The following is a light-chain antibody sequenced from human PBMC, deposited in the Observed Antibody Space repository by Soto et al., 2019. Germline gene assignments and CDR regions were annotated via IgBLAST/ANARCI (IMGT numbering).Light chain of an antibody. V-gene: IGKV1-5*03. CDR3: QQYDSFPLT. Sequence: DIQMTQSPSTLSASVGDRVTITCRASQSISNWLAWYQQRPGRAPQLLIHKASTLETGVPSRFSGSGSGTEFTLTISSLQPADFASYFCQQYDSFPLTFGGGTKVEIK. CDR1: QSISNW. J-gene: IGKJ4*01. CDR2: KAS.